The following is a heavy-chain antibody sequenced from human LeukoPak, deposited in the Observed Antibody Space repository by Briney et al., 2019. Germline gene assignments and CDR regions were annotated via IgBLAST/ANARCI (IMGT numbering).Heavy chain of an antibody. V-gene: IGHV1-46*01. Sequence: ASVKVSCKASGYTFTNYYIHWVRQAPGQGLECMGIINPSGGSTSYAQKFQGRVTMTRDMSTSTVYMELSSLRSEDTAVYYCAREYCSGGSCYPDVWGKGTTVTISS. CDR1: GYTFTNYY. CDR2: INPSGGST. J-gene: IGHJ6*04. CDR3: AREYCSGGSCYPDV. D-gene: IGHD2-15*01.